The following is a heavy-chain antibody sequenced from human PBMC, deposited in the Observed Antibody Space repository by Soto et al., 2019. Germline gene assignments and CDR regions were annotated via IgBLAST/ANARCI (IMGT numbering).Heavy chain of an antibody. Sequence: QVQLVESGGGLVKPGGSLRLSCATSGFIFSDYYMHWIRQAPGKGLGGISYISGNGRIIQYADSAKGRFTISRDNAQNSLYLQMNSLRAEDTALYFCARDFDADSRTDFDYWGQGTLVTVSS. CDR3: ARDFDADSRTDFDY. V-gene: IGHV3-11*01. J-gene: IGHJ4*02. CDR2: ISGNGRII. D-gene: IGHD4-17*01. CDR1: GFIFSDYY.